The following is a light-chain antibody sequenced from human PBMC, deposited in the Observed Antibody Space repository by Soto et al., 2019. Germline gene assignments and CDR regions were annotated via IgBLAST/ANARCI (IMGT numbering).Light chain of an antibody. CDR2: DVS. CDR1: SSDVGGYNY. CDR3: SSYTSSALVV. J-gene: IGLJ2*01. V-gene: IGLV2-14*01. Sequence: QSALTQPASVSGSPGQSITISCTGTSSDVGGYNYVSWYQQHPGKAPKLMIYDVSNRPSGVSNRFSGSKSGNTASLTISGVQAEDEDDYYCSSYTSSALVVFGGGTKLTVL.